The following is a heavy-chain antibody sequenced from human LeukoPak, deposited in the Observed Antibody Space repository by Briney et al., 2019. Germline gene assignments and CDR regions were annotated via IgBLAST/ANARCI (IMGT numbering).Heavy chain of an antibody. Sequence: GGSLRLSCAASGFTFSSYSMNWVRQAPGKGLEWASSISSSSSYIYYADSVKGRFTISRDNAKNSLYLQMNSLRAEDTAVYYCARDGNYYDSSGSVYYFDYWGQGTLVTVSS. V-gene: IGHV3-21*01. CDR3: ARDGNYYDSSGSVYYFDY. CDR1: GFTFSSYS. D-gene: IGHD3-22*01. J-gene: IGHJ4*02. CDR2: ISSSSSYI.